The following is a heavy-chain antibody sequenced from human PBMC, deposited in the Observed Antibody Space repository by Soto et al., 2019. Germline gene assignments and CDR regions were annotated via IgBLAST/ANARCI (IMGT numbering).Heavy chain of an antibody. Sequence: PSETLSLTCSVSGGPITYGDYYWTWIRQPPGKCLEFIGYVYSTGTTYYDPSFQSRVMMSQDKSKNEFSMTLSSLTDEDTDVDYCARATYGDLPYWVQGILVTVSS. D-gene: IGHD4-17*01. CDR1: GGPITYGDYY. CDR2: VYSTGTT. J-gene: IGHJ4*02. CDR3: ARATYGDLPY. V-gene: IGHV4-30-4*01.